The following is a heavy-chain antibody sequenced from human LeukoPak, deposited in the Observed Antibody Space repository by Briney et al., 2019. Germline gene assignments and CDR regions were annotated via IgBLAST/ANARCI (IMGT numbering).Heavy chain of an antibody. CDR3: AKGGQWLFDY. V-gene: IGHV3-9*01. CDR1: GFTFDDYA. CDR2: SSWNSGSI. J-gene: IGHJ4*02. D-gene: IGHD6-19*01. Sequence: AGGSLRLSCAASGFTFDDYAMHSVRQAPGKGLEWVSGSSWNSGSIGYADSVKGRFTISRDNAKNSLYLQMNSLRAEDTALYYCAKGGQWLFDYWGQGTLVTVSS.